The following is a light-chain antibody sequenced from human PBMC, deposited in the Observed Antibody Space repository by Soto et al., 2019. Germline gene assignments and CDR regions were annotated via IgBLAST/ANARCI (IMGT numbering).Light chain of an antibody. CDR3: QQYNNWPPVT. J-gene: IGKJ2*01. CDR2: GAS. V-gene: IGKV3-15*01. Sequence: EIVMTQSPATLSVSPGERATLSCRASQSVSSNLAWHQQKPGQAPRLLIYGASTRATGIPARFSGSGSGTEFTLTISNLQSEDFAVYYCQQYNNWPPVTFGQGTKLEIK. CDR1: QSVSSN.